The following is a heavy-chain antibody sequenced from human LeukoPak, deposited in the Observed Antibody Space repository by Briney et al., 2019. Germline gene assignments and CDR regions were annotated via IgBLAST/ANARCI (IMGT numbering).Heavy chain of an antibody. CDR3: VRGSGGFDY. Sequence: GGSLRLSCAASGFTFSSYWMHWVRQAPGKGLVWVSRINGDGSSTSYADSVKDRFTISRDNAKNTVDLQMNSLSVEDTAVYYCVRGSGGFDYWGQGSLVTVSS. CDR2: INGDGSST. V-gene: IGHV3-74*01. J-gene: IGHJ4*02. D-gene: IGHD6-19*01. CDR1: GFTFSSYW.